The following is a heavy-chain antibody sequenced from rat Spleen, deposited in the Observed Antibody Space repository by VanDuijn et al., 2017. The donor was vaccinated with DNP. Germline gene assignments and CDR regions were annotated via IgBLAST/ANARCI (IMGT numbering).Heavy chain of an antibody. V-gene: IGHV5S23*01. CDR2: ISTGGGNT. D-gene: IGHD1-3*01. CDR3: ASLWTLTY. J-gene: IGHJ3*01. CDR1: GFTFSNYG. Sequence: EVQLVESGGGLVQPGRSLKLSCAASGFTFSNYGMAWVRQTPTKGLEWVASISTGGGNTYYRDSVKGRFTISRDNAQSTLYLQVNSLRSEDTATYYCASLWTLTYWGQGTLVTVSS.